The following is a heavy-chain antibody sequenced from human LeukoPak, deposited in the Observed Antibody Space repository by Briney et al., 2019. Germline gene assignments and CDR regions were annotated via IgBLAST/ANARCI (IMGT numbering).Heavy chain of an antibody. CDR1: GFTFSDYY. J-gene: IGHJ6*03. V-gene: IGHV3-11*04. Sequence: GGSLRLSCAASGFTFSDYYMSWIRQAPGKGLEWVSYISSSGSTIYYAHSVKGRFTISRDNAKNSLYLQMNSLRVEDTAVCYCAKGVGGSANYYYMDVWGKGTTVTVSS. CDR3: AKGVGGSANYYYMDV. D-gene: IGHD3-10*01. CDR2: ISSSGSTI.